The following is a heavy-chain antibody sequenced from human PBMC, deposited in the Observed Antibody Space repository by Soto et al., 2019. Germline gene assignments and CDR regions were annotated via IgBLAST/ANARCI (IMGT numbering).Heavy chain of an antibody. CDR2: ISGSGGST. CDR1: GFTFSNSA. V-gene: IGHV3-23*01. CDR3: AQRRRDGPSFFDY. D-gene: IGHD2-8*01. Sequence: GGSLRLSCAASGFTFSNSALSWVRQAPGKGLEWVSAISGSGGSTYYTDSVKGRFTISRDNSKNTLYLQMDSLRVDDTAVYYCAQRRRDGPSFFDYWGQGTQVTVSS. J-gene: IGHJ4*02.